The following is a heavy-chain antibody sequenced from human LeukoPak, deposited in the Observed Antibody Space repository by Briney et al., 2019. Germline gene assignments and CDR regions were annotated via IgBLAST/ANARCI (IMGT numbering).Heavy chain of an antibody. J-gene: IGHJ3*02. V-gene: IGHV3-72*01. CDR3: AREWELLEGYAFDI. CDR1: GLTFSNAW. CDR2: TRNKANSYTT. D-gene: IGHD1-26*01. Sequence: GGSLRLSCAASGLTFSNAWMRWVRQAPGKGLEWVGRTRNKANSYTTEYAASVKGRFTISRDDSKNSLYLQMNSLKTEDTAVYYCAREWELLEGYAFDIWGQGTMVTVSS.